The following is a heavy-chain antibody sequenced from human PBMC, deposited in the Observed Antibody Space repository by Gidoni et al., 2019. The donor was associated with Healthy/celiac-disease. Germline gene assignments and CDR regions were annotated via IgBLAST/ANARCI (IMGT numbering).Heavy chain of an antibody. CDR3: AKRDDFWSGHPIDY. J-gene: IGHJ4*02. CDR1: GFPFRKYA. V-gene: IGHV3-23*01. D-gene: IGHD3-3*01. CDR2: ISGSGDNT. Sequence: EVQLSESGGGLVQPGGSLRLSCSASGFPFRKYALSWVRQAPGKGLEWVSGISGSGDNTYYADSVKGRFTISRDNPKNTLYLQMNSLRAEDTAVYYCAKRDDFWSGHPIDYWGQGTLVTVSS.